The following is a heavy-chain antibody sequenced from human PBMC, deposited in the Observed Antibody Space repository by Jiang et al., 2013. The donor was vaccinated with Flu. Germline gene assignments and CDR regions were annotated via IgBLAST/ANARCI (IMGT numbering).Heavy chain of an antibody. CDR1: GGTFSKNV. D-gene: IGHD3-16*01. J-gene: IGHJ4*02. Sequence: SGAEVKRPGSSVKVSCKASGGTFSKNVLTWVRQAPGQGLEWMGCVVPSYRTVDYAQKFQGRIAMTADESTGTADMELRSLRFEDTAIYFCATLDYVLGAALGWGQGTLITVSS. CDR2: VVPSYRTV. CDR3: ATLDYVLGAALG. V-gene: IGHV1-69*01.